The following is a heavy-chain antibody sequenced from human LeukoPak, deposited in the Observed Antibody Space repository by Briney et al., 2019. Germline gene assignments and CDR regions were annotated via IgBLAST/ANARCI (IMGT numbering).Heavy chain of an antibody. Sequence: GGSLRLSCAASGFSLSTYGVSWVRQPPGKGLEWVSGITGTGGSTYYADSVKGRFTVSRDTSKNTLYLQMNSLRAEDTAIYYCAKDHGAAVAGFYYWGQGTLVTVSS. CDR2: ITGTGGST. D-gene: IGHD6-19*01. CDR3: AKDHGAAVAGFYY. CDR1: GFSLSTYG. J-gene: IGHJ4*02. V-gene: IGHV3-23*01.